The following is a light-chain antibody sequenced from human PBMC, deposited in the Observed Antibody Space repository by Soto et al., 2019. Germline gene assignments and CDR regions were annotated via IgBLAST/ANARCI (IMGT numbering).Light chain of an antibody. CDR1: QTISNY. CDR2: AAS. Sequence: DIQMTQSPSSLSASVGDRVTITCRASQTISNYLNWYQQKPGKAPDLLIYAASSLQSGVPSRFSGSGSGTDFTLTISSLQPEDLAIYYCQQTYSTPRTFGQGTKVEIK. J-gene: IGKJ1*01. V-gene: IGKV1-39*01. CDR3: QQTYSTPRT.